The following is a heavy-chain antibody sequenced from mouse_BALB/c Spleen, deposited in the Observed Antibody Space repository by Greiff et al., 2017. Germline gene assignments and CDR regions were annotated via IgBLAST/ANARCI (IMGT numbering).Heavy chain of an antibody. V-gene: IGHV1S29*02. Sequence: VQLKQSGPELVKPGASVKISCKASGYTFTDYNMHWVKQSHGKSLEWIGYIYPYNGGTGYNQKFKSKATLTVDNSSSTAYMELRSLTSEDSAVYYCARFYYGNYPYAMDYWGQGTSVTVSS. D-gene: IGHD2-1*01. CDR1: GYTFTDYN. J-gene: IGHJ4*01. CDR3: ARFYYGNYPYAMDY. CDR2: IYPYNGGT.